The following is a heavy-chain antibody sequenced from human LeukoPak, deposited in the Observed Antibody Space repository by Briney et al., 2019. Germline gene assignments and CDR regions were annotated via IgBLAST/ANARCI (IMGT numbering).Heavy chain of an antibody. Sequence: GGSLRLSCVASGFIFKNNGMHWVRQAPGKGLEWVAFIRFDESDKFYADSVKGRFTISRDNAKNTLYLQMNSLRAEDTAVYYCARSRGGWTDYFDYWGQGILVTVSS. V-gene: IGHV3-33*01. D-gene: IGHD6-19*01. J-gene: IGHJ4*02. CDR1: GFIFKNNG. CDR3: ARSRGGWTDYFDY. CDR2: IRFDESDK.